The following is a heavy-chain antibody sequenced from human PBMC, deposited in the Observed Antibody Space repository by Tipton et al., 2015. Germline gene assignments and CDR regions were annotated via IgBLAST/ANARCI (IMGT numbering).Heavy chain of an antibody. CDR1: GFTFNNYA. J-gene: IGHJ6*02. V-gene: IGHV3-23*01. CDR2: ISGSGSSS. D-gene: IGHD1-14*01. Sequence: SLRLSCAASGFTFNNYAMSWVRQAPGKGLEWISAISGSGSSSYYADSVKGRFTISRDNSKNTLYLQMNSLRAEDTAVYYCTRGPPHNYAMDVWGQGTTVTVSS. CDR3: TRGPPHNYAMDV.